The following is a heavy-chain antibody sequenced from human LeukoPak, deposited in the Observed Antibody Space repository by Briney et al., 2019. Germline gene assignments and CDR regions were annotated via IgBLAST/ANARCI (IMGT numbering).Heavy chain of an antibody. CDR3: AKDIILSGGSGSPNDY. CDR2: ISYDGSNK. Sequence: QPGRSLRLSCAASGFTFSSYGMHWVRQAPGKGLEWVAVISYDGSNKYYADSVKGRFTISRDNSKNTLYLQMNSLRAEDTAVYYCAKDIILSGGSGSPNDYWGQGTLVTVSS. D-gene: IGHD3-10*01. V-gene: IGHV3-30*18. J-gene: IGHJ4*02. CDR1: GFTFSSYG.